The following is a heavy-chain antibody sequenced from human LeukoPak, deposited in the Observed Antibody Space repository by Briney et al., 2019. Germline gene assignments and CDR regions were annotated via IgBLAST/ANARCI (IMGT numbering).Heavy chain of an antibody. CDR2: IIPIFGTA. D-gene: IGHD2-15*01. Sequence: SVKVSCKASGGTFSSYAISWVRQAPGQGLEWMGGIIPIFGTANYAQKFQGRVTITADKSTSTAYMELSSLRSEDTAVYYCASPYCSGGSCYDYYYGMDVWGKGTTVTVSS. V-gene: IGHV1-69*06. J-gene: IGHJ6*04. CDR3: ASPYCSGGSCYDYYYGMDV. CDR1: GGTFSSYA.